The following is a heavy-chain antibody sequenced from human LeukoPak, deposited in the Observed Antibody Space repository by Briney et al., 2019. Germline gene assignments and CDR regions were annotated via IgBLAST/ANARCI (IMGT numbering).Heavy chain of an antibody. CDR3: AKGTMGRGFGY. V-gene: IGHV3-23*01. CDR1: GFTFSSYA. Sequence: GGSLRLSCAASGFTFSSYAMSWVRQAPGKGLEWVSLISGSGGSTYYADSVKGRFTISRDNSKNTLYLQMNSLRAEDTAVYYCAKGTMGRGFGYWGQGTLVTVSS. J-gene: IGHJ4*02. D-gene: IGHD3-10*01. CDR2: ISGSGGST.